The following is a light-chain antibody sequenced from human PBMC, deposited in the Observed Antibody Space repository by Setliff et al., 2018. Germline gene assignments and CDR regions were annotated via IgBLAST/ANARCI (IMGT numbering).Light chain of an antibody. Sequence: LTQPPSASGTPGQRVTISCSGSSSNIGSNTVNWYQQLPGTAPKLLIYSNNQRPSGVPDRFSGSESGTSASLAISGLQSEDEADYYCAAWDDSLNGHVFGTGTKVT. CDR2: SNN. CDR3: AAWDDSLNGHV. CDR1: SSNIGSNT. J-gene: IGLJ1*01. V-gene: IGLV1-44*01.